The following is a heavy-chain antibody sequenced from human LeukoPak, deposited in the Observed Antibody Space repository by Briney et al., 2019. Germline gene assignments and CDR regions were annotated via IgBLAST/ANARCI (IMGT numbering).Heavy chain of an antibody. D-gene: IGHD4-23*01. CDR3: ARNSLLYYYMDV. V-gene: IGHV4-4*07. CDR2: IYTRGST. CDR1: GGSINNYY. Sequence: SETLSLTCTVSGGSINNYYWSWIRQPAGKGLEWIGRIYTRGSTNYNPSLKSRVTMSVDTSKNQFSLKLSSVTAADTAVYYCARNSLLYYYMDVWGKGTTVTVSS. J-gene: IGHJ6*03.